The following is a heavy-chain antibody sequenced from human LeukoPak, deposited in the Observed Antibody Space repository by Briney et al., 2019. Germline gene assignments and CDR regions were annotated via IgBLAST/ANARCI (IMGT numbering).Heavy chain of an antibody. CDR2: ISSNGGST. D-gene: IGHD3-10*01. CDR1: GFTFSSYA. V-gene: IGHV3-64D*06. Sequence: GGSLRLSCSASGFTFSSYAMHWVRQAPGKGLEYVSAISSNGGSTYYADSVKGRFTISRNNSKNTLYLQMSSLRAEDTAVYYCVKSTEVNYGSGTFDYWGQGTLVTVSS. J-gene: IGHJ4*02. CDR3: VKSTEVNYGSGTFDY.